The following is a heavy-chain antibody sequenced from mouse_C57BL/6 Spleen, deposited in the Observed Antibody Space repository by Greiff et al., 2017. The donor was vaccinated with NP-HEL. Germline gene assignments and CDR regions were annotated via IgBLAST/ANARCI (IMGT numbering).Heavy chain of an antibody. Sequence: VQLQQSGPELVKPGASVKISCKASGYTFTDYYMNWVKQSHGKSLEWIGDINPNNGGTSYNQKFKSKATLTVDKSSSTAYMELRSLTSEDSAVYYCAKSPLGAWFAYWGQGTLVTVSA. CDR3: AKSPLGAWFAY. CDR1: GYTFTDYY. CDR2: INPNNGGT. J-gene: IGHJ3*01. V-gene: IGHV1-26*01.